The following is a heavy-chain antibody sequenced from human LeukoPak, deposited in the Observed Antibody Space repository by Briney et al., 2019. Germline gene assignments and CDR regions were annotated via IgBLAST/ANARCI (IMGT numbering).Heavy chain of an antibody. J-gene: IGHJ4*02. CDR2: INPNSGGT. Sequence: GASVKVSCKASGYTFTGYYMHWVRQAPGQGLEWMGRINPNSGGTNYAQKFQGWVTMTRDTSIGTAYMELSRLRSDDTAVYYCARGFRGSGWYREYYFDYWGQGTLVTVSS. CDR3: ARGFRGSGWYREYYFDY. V-gene: IGHV1-2*04. CDR1: GYTFTGYY. D-gene: IGHD6-19*01.